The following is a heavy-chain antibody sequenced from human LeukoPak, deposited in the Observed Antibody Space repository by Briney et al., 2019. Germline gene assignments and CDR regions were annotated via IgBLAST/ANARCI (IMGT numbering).Heavy chain of an antibody. V-gene: IGHV1-2*02. J-gene: IGHJ4*02. CDR3: ARSYYISGSYVDY. CDR2: INPNGGGT. D-gene: IGHD3-10*01. CDR1: RYTFTDYY. Sequence: GASVKVSCKASRYTFTDYYIHWVRQPPGQGLEWMGWINPNGGGTNFAQKFQGRVTMTRHTSITTAYMELSRLRSDDTAVYYCARSYYISGSYVDYWGQGTPVTVSS.